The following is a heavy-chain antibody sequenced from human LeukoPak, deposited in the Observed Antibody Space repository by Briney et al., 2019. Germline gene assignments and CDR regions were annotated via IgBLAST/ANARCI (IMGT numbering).Heavy chain of an antibody. Sequence: SQTLSLTCAISGDSVSSNSAAWNWIRQSPSRGLEWLGRTYYRSKWYNDYAVSVKSRITINPDTSKNQFSLQLNSLTPEDTAVYYCARGIRTMVRGVIIFPFDPWGQGTLVTVSS. CDR2: TYYRSKWYN. D-gene: IGHD3-10*01. CDR1: GDSVSSNSAA. V-gene: IGHV6-1*01. J-gene: IGHJ5*02. CDR3: ARGIRTMVRGVIIFPFDP.